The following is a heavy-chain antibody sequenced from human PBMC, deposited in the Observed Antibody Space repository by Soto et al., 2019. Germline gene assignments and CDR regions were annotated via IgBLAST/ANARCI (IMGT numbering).Heavy chain of an antibody. D-gene: IGHD4-17*01. CDR1: GYIFVNYW. CDR2: IYPGDSDT. J-gene: IGHJ6*02. Sequence: LGESLKISCKGSGYIFVNYWIVWVRQIPGKGLEWMGIIYPGDSDTRYSPSFQGQVTISADRSINTAYLQWSSLKASDTAIYYCARYPTLTDYFYYGMDVWGQGTTVTVSS. CDR3: ARYPTLTDYFYYGMDV. V-gene: IGHV5-51*01.